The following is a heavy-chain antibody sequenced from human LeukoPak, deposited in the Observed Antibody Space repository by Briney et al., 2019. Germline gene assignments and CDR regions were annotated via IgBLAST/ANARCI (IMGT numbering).Heavy chain of an antibody. CDR3: TRSFRNISPYYYFDY. J-gene: IGHJ4*02. CDR1: GFTFSSYS. Sequence: PGGSLRLSCAASGFTFSSYSMNRVRQAPGKGLEWVGFIRSKAYRGTTEYAASVKGRFTISRDDSKNIAYLQMNSLETEDTAVYFCTRSFRNISPYYYFDYWGQGTLVTVSS. D-gene: IGHD2/OR15-2a*01. V-gene: IGHV3-49*04. CDR2: IRSKAYRGTT.